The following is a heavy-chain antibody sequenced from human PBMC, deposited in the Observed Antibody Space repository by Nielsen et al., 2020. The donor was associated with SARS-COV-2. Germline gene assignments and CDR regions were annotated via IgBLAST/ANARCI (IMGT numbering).Heavy chain of an antibody. Sequence: SQTLSLPCAVYGGSFSGYYWSWIRQPPGKGLEWIGEINHSGSTNYNPSLKSRVTISVDTSKNQFSLKLSSVTAADTAVYYCARGPFDFWSGWPYYMDVWGKGTTVTVSS. D-gene: IGHD3-3*01. CDR1: GGSFSGYY. CDR3: ARGPFDFWSGWPYYMDV. V-gene: IGHV4-34*09. CDR2: INHSGST. J-gene: IGHJ6*03.